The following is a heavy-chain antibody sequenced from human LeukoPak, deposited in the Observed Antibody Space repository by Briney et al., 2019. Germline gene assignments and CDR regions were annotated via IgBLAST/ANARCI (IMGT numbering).Heavy chain of an antibody. CDR1: GGSISSYY. V-gene: IGHV4-59*08. CDR3: ARSGGDSSSWRHFDY. Sequence: SETLSLTCTVSGGSISSYYWSWIRQPPGKGLEWIGYIYYSGSTNYNPSLKSRVTISVDTSKNQFSLKLSSVTAADTAVYYCARSGGDSSSWRHFDYWGRGTLVTVSS. CDR2: IYYSGST. J-gene: IGHJ4*02. D-gene: IGHD6-13*01.